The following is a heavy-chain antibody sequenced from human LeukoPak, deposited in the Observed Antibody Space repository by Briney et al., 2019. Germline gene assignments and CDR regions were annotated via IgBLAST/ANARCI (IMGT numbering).Heavy chain of an antibody. V-gene: IGHV3-23*01. CDR1: GFTFSSYW. Sequence: GGSLRLSCAASGFTFSSYWMSWVRQAPGKGLEWVSTITTSDGNTYYADSVKGRFTVSRDNSKNTLYLQMNSLRAEDTAVYYCAKDGGLWVSAHWGDSWGRGTLVTVSS. D-gene: IGHD7-27*01. CDR2: ITTSDGNT. J-gene: IGHJ4*02. CDR3: AKDGGLWVSAHWGDS.